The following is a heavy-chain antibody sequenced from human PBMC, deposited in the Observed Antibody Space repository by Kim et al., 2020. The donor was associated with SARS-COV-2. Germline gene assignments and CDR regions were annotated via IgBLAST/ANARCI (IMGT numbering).Heavy chain of an antibody. J-gene: IGHJ6*02. V-gene: IGHV3-21*01. D-gene: IGHD6-13*01. Sequence: GGSLRLSCAASGFTFSSYSMNWVRQAPGKGLEWVSSISSSSSYIYYADSVKGRFTISRDNAKNSLYLQMNSLRAEDTAVYYCARGYSSSWGYYYYYYGMDVWGQGTTVTVSS. CDR2: ISSSSSYI. CDR1: GFTFSSYS. CDR3: ARGYSSSWGYYYYYYGMDV.